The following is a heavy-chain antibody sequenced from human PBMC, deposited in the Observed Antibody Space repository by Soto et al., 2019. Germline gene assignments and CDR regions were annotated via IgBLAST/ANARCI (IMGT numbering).Heavy chain of an antibody. CDR2: IYYSGST. V-gene: IGHV4-30-4*01. D-gene: IGHD2-15*01. Sequence: SETLSLTCTVSGGSISSGDYYWSWIRQPPGKGLEWIGYIYYSGSTYYNPSLKSRVTISVDTSKNQFSLKLSSVTAADTAVYYCARGDGYCSGGSCYGMDVWGQGTTVTVSS. CDR3: ARGDGYCSGGSCYGMDV. J-gene: IGHJ6*02. CDR1: GGSISSGDYY.